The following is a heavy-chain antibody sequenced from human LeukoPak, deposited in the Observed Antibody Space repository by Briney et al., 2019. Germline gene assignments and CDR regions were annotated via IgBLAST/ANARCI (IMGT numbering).Heavy chain of an antibody. CDR1: GFTVSSNY. CDR3: ARLGLLWFGDRSRRDY. Sequence: GGSLRLSCAASGFTVSSNYMSWVRQAPGKGLEWVSVIYSGGSTYYADSVKGRFTISRDNSKNTLYLQMNSLRAEDTAVYYCARLGLLWFGDRSRRDYWGQGTLVTVSS. J-gene: IGHJ4*02. CDR2: IYSGGST. V-gene: IGHV3-66*01. D-gene: IGHD3-10*01.